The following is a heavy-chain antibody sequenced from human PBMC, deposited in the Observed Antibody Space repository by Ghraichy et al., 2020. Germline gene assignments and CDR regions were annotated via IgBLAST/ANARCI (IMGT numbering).Heavy chain of an antibody. CDR2: IYSGGST. CDR1: GFTVSSNY. J-gene: IGHJ3*02. D-gene: IGHD6-19*01. CDR3: AKKSQWLADAFDI. Sequence: GGSLRLSCAASGFTVSSNYMSWVRQAPGKGLEWVSVIYSGGSTYYADSVKDRFTISRDNSKNTLYLQMNSLRAEDTAVYYCAKKSQWLADAFDIWGQGTMVTVSS. V-gene: IGHV3-66*01.